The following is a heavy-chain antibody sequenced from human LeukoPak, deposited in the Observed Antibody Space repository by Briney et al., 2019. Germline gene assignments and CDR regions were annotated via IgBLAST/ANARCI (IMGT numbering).Heavy chain of an antibody. CDR1: GFTFSSYG. V-gene: IGHV3-30*18. Sequence: PGGSLRLSCAASGFTFSSYGMHWVRKAPGKGLEWVAVISYDGSNKYYADSVKGRFTISRDNSKNTLYLQMNSLRAEDTAVYYCAKDDIGGYYDSSGYYYYWGQGTLVTVSS. J-gene: IGHJ4*02. CDR2: ISYDGSNK. CDR3: AKDDIGGYYDSSGYYYY. D-gene: IGHD3-22*01.